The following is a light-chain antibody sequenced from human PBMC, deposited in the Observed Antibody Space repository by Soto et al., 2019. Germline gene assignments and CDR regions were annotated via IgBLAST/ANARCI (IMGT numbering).Light chain of an antibody. CDR3: QRPYSVRT. J-gene: IGKJ1*01. CDR1: QSISTY. V-gene: IGKV1-39*01. Sequence: DIQMTQSPSSLSASVGDRVTITCRASQSISTYLNWYQQKPGKAPKLLISAPSNLQSGVPSTFSASGSGTDLTLTIRSLKPEDFATYYCQRPYSVRTFGPGTKV. CDR2: APS.